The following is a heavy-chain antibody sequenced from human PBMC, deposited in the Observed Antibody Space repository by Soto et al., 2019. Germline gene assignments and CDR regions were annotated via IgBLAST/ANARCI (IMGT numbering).Heavy chain of an antibody. V-gene: IGHV1-3*05. Sequence: QVQLVQSGAEEKKPGASVKVSCKASGYTFTSYTMHWVRQAPGQRLEWMGWINAGNGNTKYSQKFQGRITITRDTAASTAYMELTSLRSEDTAVYYCAGEPDGSCWYYYYYGIDVWGQGTTDTVS. J-gene: IGHJ6*02. D-gene: IGHD6-13*01. CDR1: GYTFTSYT. CDR3: AGEPDGSCWYYYYYGIDV. CDR2: INAGNGNT.